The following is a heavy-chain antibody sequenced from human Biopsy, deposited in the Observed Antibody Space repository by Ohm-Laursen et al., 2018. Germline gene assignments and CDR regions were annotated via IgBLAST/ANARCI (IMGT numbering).Heavy chain of an antibody. D-gene: IGHD3-3*01. CDR3: ARSRDFKSGGSLQLHYFFIAV. Sequence: SLRLSCSASGFTFDDYAMHWVRQAPGKGLEWVSGISWSSRNIGYADSAKGRFTISRDNSKNTLFLQMNFLTAEDTARYYCARSRDFKSGGSLQLHYFFIAVWGQGTTVTVSS. J-gene: IGHJ6*02. V-gene: IGHV3-9*01. CDR1: GFTFDDYA. CDR2: ISWSSRNI.